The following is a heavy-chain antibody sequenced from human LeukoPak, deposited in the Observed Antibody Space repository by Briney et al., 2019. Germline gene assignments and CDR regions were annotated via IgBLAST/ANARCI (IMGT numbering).Heavy chain of an antibody. J-gene: IGHJ4*02. CDR2: IYHSGST. CDR3: ARDPPPYGGNSGGTETIDY. CDR1: GYSISSGYY. Sequence: SETLSLTCAVSGYSISSGYYWGWIRPPPGKGLEWIGSIYHSGSTYYNPSLKSRVTISVDTSKNQFSLKLSSVTAADTAVYYCARDPPPYGGNSGGTETIDYWGQGTLVTVSS. D-gene: IGHD4-23*01. V-gene: IGHV4-38-2*02.